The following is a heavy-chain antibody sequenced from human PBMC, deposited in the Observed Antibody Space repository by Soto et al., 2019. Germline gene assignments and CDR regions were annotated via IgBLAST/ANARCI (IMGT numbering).Heavy chain of an antibody. CDR2: MNPNSGNT. J-gene: IGHJ6*03. V-gene: IGHV1-8*01. CDR1: GYTFTSYD. Sequence: QVQLVQSGAEVKKPGASVKVSCKASGYTFTSYDINWVRQATGQGLEWMGWMNPNSGNTGYAQKSQGRVTMTRNTSISTAYGALRSPRPEDRAVYYCGSAPRQQRHPPLGNYYYYYYMDVWGKGTTVTVSS. CDR3: GSAPRQQRHPPLGNYYYYYYMDV. D-gene: IGHD1-1*01.